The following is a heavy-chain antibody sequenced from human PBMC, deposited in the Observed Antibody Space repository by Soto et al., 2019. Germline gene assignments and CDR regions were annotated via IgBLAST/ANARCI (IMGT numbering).Heavy chain of an antibody. D-gene: IGHD6-6*01. Sequence: SGGSLRLSCAASGFTFSSYAMSWARQAPGKGLEWVSAISGSGGSTYYADSVKGRFTISRDNSKNTLYLQMNSLRAEDTAVYYCAKERARPSCGMDVWGQGTTVTVSS. CDR1: GFTFSSYA. J-gene: IGHJ6*02. V-gene: IGHV3-23*01. CDR2: ISGSGGST. CDR3: AKERARPSCGMDV.